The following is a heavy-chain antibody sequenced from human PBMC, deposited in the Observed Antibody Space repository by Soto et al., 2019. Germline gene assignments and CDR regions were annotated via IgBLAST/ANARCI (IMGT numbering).Heavy chain of an antibody. CDR3: ARYPWVEPELYYSGRDV. CDR2: IFYRVTT. Sequence: QVQLQESGPGLVRPSQTLSLTCTVSGDSISSADYYWSWSRQTPGKSLEWIGHIFYRVTTYSKPSLNSRLTISVDTSKNHFSLRLTSVTAADTAVYYCARYPWVEPELYYSGRDVWGQGTTVTVSS. D-gene: IGHD1-1*01. V-gene: IGHV4-30-4*01. J-gene: IGHJ6*02. CDR1: GDSISSADYY.